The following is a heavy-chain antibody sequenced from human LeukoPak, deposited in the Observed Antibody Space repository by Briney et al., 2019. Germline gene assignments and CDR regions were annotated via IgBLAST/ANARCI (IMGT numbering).Heavy chain of an antibody. CDR1: GDSIRSYY. Sequence: PSETLSLTCIVSGDSIRSYYWNWIRQAPGKALEWIGHIHNNGDIAYNFSLKSRVTISMDTSKNQFSLKLSSVTAADTAVYYCGRWGYFDSGNYFVVDYWGQGTVVTVSS. CDR3: GRWGYFDSGNYFVVDY. CDR2: IHNNGDI. J-gene: IGHJ4*02. D-gene: IGHD3-22*01. V-gene: IGHV4-59*01.